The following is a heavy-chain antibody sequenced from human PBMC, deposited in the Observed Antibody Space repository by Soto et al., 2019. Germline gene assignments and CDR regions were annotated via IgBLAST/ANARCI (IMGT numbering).Heavy chain of an antibody. Sequence: SLRLSCAASGLTFSSYAMSWVRQAPGKGLEWVSAISGSGGSTYYADSVKGRFTISRDNSKNTLYLQMNSLRAEDTAVYYCAKDKYGDYYYYGMDVWGQGTTVTVSS. V-gene: IGHV3-23*01. J-gene: IGHJ6*02. CDR1: GLTFSSYA. CDR2: ISGSGGST. CDR3: AKDKYGDYYYYGMDV. D-gene: IGHD4-17*01.